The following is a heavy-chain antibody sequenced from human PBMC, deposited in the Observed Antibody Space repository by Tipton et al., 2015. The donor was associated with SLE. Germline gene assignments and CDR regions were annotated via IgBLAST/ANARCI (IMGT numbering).Heavy chain of an antibody. Sequence: TLSLTCTVSGDSINSYYWGWIRQPPGKGLEWIGSAHYSGITYYNPSLKSRVTISVDTSKNQLSLRLSSVTAADTAVYYCARQGSGELVVVVAVTGALDYWGQCTLVTVSS. CDR2: AHYSGIT. D-gene: IGHD2-15*01. CDR3: ARQGSGELVVVVAVTGALDY. CDR1: GDSINSYY. V-gene: IGHV4-39*07. J-gene: IGHJ1*01.